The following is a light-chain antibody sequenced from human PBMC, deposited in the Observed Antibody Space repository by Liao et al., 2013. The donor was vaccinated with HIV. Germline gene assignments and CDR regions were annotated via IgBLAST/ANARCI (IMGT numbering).Light chain of an antibody. CDR3: QVWDSGSAHWV. CDR1: NIGRKS. CDR2: EGN. V-gene: IGLV3-21*03. J-gene: IGLJ3*02. Sequence: SYELTQSPSVSVAPGKTASITCGGNNIGRKSVHWYQQKSGQAPVLVVYEGNDRPSGIPDRFSGSTSGDTATLTIRRVEAGDEAEYYCQVWDSGSAHWVFGGGTKLTVL.